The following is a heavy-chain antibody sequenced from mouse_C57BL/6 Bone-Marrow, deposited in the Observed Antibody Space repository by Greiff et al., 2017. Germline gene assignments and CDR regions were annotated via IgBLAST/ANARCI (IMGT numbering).Heavy chain of an antibody. Sequence: QVQLQQPGAELVRPGTSVKLSCKASGYTFTSYWMHWVKQRPGQGLEWIGVIDPSDSYTNYNQKFQGKATLTVDTSSSTAYMQLSSLTSEDSAVYCCARSRDCYYLAWFAYWGQGTLVTVSA. CDR2: IDPSDSYT. D-gene: IGHD2-3*01. CDR3: ARSRDCYYLAWFAY. J-gene: IGHJ3*01. CDR1: GYTFTSYW. V-gene: IGHV1-59*01.